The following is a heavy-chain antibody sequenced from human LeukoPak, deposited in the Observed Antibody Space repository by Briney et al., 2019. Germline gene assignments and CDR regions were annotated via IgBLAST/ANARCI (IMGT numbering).Heavy chain of an antibody. CDR3: ARRGDGEIDY. D-gene: IGHD4-17*01. J-gene: IGHJ4*02. CDR2: IYYSGST. V-gene: IGHV4-39*01. CDR1: GGSISSSSYY. Sequence: PSETLSLTCTVSGGSISSSSYYRGWIRQPPGKGLEWIGSIYYSGSTYYNPFLQSRVTISVDTSKNQFSLKLSSVTAADTAVYYCARRGDGEIDYWGQGTLVTVSS.